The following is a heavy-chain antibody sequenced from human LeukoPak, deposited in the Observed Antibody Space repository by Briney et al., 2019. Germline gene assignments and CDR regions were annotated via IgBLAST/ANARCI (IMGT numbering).Heavy chain of an antibody. V-gene: IGHV4-59*12. CDR1: GGSISSYY. CDR2: IYYAGST. Sequence: PSETLSLTCGVSGGSISSYYWAWIWQAPGKGLEWIGYIYYAGSTNYNPSLQSRVTMSVDTSKNEFSLKMSSVTAADTAVYYCTRDSGTTGEVKFDPWGQGTLVAVSS. CDR3: TRDSGTTGEVKFDP. J-gene: IGHJ5*02. D-gene: IGHD3-10*01.